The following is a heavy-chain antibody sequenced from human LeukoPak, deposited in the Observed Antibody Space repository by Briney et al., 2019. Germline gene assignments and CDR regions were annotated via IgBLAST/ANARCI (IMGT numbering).Heavy chain of an antibody. Sequence: PGGSLRLSCAASGFTFSSYAMSWVRQAPGEGLEWVSAISADAVDTFYAPSVKGRFTISRDNSKNTMYLQINSLRAEDTAIYYCAKDVWWSVSWGQGTLVTVSS. J-gene: IGHJ5*02. V-gene: IGHV3-23*01. CDR2: ISADAVDT. CDR1: GFTFSSYA. D-gene: IGHD2-8*02. CDR3: AKDVWWSVS.